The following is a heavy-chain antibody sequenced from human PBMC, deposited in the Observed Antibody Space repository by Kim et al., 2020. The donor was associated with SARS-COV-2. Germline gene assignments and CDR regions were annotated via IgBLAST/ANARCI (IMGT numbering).Heavy chain of an antibody. V-gene: IGHV3-30*02. Sequence: DSVKDRFTIYRDNSKNTLYLQMNSLRAEDTAVYYCAKAHSGSYYDAFDIWGQVTMVNVSS. J-gene: IGHJ3*02. D-gene: IGHD1-26*01. CDR3: AKAHSGSYYDAFDI.